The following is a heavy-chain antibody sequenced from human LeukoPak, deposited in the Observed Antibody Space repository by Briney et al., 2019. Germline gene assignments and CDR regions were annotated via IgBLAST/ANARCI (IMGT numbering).Heavy chain of an antibody. V-gene: IGHV3-15*01. CDR1: GFTFSNAW. D-gene: IGHD5-12*01. Sequence: TGGSLRLSCAASGFTFSNAWMSWVRQAPGKGLEWVGRIKSKTDGGTTDYAAPVKGRFTISRDDSKNTLYLQMSSLKTEDTAVYYCTTSTSRYSGYADYWGQGTLVTVSS. J-gene: IGHJ4*02. CDR2: IKSKTDGGTT. CDR3: TTSTSRYSGYADY.